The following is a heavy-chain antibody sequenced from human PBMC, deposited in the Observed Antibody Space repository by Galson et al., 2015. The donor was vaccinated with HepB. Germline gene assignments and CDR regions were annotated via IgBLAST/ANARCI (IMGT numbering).Heavy chain of an antibody. CDR2: ISNDGSNK. CDR1: GFTFSSYG. D-gene: IGHD1-26*01. CDR3: AKGDGDGSYYPNGLAEYFQH. Sequence: SLRLSCAASGFTFSSYGMHWVRQAPGKGLEWVAVISNDGSNKYYADSVKGRFTISRDNSKNTLYLQMNSLRAEDTAVYYCAKGDGDGSYYPNGLAEYFQHWGQGTLVTVSS. V-gene: IGHV3-30*18. J-gene: IGHJ1*01.